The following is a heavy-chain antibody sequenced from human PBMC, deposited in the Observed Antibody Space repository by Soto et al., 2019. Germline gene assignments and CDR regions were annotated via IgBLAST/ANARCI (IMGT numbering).Heavy chain of an antibody. CDR3: ARGGYDFWSGYYRGGYWFDP. CDR1: GGSFSGYY. V-gene: IGHV4-34*01. D-gene: IGHD3-3*01. J-gene: IGHJ5*02. CDR2: INHSGST. Sequence: QVQLQQWGAGLLKPSETLSLTCAVYGGSFSGYYWSWIRQPPGKGLEWIGEINHSGSTNYNPSLQSRVTISVDPSKNQFSLKLSSVTAADTAVYYCARGGYDFWSGYYRGGYWFDPWGQGTLVTVSS.